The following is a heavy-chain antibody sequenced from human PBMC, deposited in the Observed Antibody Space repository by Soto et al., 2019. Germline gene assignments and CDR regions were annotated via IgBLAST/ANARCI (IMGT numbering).Heavy chain of an antibody. V-gene: IGHV3-33*01. CDR2: IWYDGSNK. CDR3: ARDCIGSGWAFDI. Sequence: GGSLRLSWAASGFTFSSYGMHWVRQAPGKGLEWVAVIWYDGSNKYYADSVKGRFTISRDNSKNTLYLQMNSLRAEDTAVYYCARDCIGSGWAFDIWGQGTMVTVSS. CDR1: GFTFSSYG. J-gene: IGHJ3*02. D-gene: IGHD3-9*01.